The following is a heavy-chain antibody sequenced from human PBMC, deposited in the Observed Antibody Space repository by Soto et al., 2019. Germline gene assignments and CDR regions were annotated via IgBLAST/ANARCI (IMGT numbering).Heavy chain of an antibody. D-gene: IGHD2-21*02. CDR1: GGSITNYY. V-gene: IGHV4-59*01. Sequence: ETLSLTCTVPGGSITNYYWTWIRQLPGKRLEWIAHIHNSGNTNSNPSLKSRVTISMDTSKNQISLRLTSVTAADTAMYYCARLQYTVVTPIGLWGQGTMVTVSS. J-gene: IGHJ3*01. CDR2: IHNSGNT. CDR3: ARLQYTVVTPIGL.